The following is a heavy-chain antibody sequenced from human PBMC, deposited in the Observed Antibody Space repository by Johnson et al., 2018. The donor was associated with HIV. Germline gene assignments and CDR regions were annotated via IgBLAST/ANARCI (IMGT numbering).Heavy chain of an antibody. J-gene: IGHJ3*02. V-gene: IGHV3-23*04. CDR1: GFTFSSYW. CDR3: TLVGLEGSDAFDI. CDR2: LGGSGANT. D-gene: IGHD2-21*01. Sequence: VQLVESGGGVVQPGRSLRLSCAASGFTFSSYWMSWVRQAPGKGLEWVSSLGGSGANTYYADSVKGRFTISRDNSKNTLYLQMNSLRAEDTGVYYCTLVGLEGSDAFDIWGQGTMVTVSS.